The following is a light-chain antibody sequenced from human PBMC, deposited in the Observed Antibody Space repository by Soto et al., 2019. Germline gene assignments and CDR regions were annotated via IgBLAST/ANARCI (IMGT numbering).Light chain of an antibody. CDR2: DAS. V-gene: IGKV3-11*01. CDR3: QQRSNLLT. Sequence: EIVLTQSPATLSFSPGERATLSFRASQSVSSYLAWYQQKPGQAPRLLIYDASNRATGIPARFSGSGSGTDFTLTISSLEPEDFAVYYCQQRSNLLTFGGGTKVDIK. J-gene: IGKJ4*01. CDR1: QSVSSY.